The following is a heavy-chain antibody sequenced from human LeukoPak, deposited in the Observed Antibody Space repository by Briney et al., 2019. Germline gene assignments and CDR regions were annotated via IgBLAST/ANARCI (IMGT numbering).Heavy chain of an antibody. V-gene: IGHV3-53*01. CDR3: AKDRAVVPAISEY. CDR2: IYSGGTT. J-gene: IGHJ4*02. CDR1: GFTVSSNY. D-gene: IGHD2-2*01. Sequence: PGGSLRLSCAASGFTVSSNYMSWVRQAPGKGLEWVSVIYSGGTTYYADSVKGRFTISRDNSRNTLYLHMNSLRAEDTAVYYCAKDRAVVPAISEYWGQGTLVTVSS.